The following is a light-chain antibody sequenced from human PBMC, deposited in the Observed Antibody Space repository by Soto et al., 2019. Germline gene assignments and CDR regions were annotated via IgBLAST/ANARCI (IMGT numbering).Light chain of an antibody. Sequence: QSALTQPASVSGPLGQSIVISCTGSSSDIGSYDLVSWYQQYPGKAPKVVIFEGTKRPSGVSNRFSGSKSGNTASLTISGLQTDDEADYYCCSYAGSRTYVFGAGTKVTVL. V-gene: IGLV2-23*01. J-gene: IGLJ1*01. CDR1: SSDIGSYDL. CDR3: CSYAGSRTYV. CDR2: EGT.